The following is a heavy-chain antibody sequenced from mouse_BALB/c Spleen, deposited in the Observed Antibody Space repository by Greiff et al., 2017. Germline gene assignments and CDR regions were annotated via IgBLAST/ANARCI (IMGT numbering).Heavy chain of an antibody. D-gene: IGHD2-10*02. Sequence: QVTLKESGPGILQPSQTLSLTCSFSGFSLSTSGMGVGWIRQPSGKGLEWLAHIWWDDDKRYNPALKSRLTISKDTSSNQVFLKIASVDTADTATYYCARAEYGNSYYAMDYWGQGTSVTVSS. CDR3: ARAEYGNSYYAMDY. V-gene: IGHV8-8*01. CDR1: GFSLSTSGMG. CDR2: IWWDDDK. J-gene: IGHJ4*01.